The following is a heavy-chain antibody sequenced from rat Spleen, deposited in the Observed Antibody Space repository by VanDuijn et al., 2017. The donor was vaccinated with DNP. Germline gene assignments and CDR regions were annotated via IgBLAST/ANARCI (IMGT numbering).Heavy chain of an antibody. V-gene: IGHV5-22*01. CDR3: ARPMDYYSGGFAY. Sequence: EVQLVESGGGLVQPGRSLKLSCAASGFTFSNYYLVWVRQAPKKGLEWVAYITYDGGSTYYRDSVKGRFTISRDNAKSTLYLQMNSLRSEDMATYYCARPMDYYSGGFAYWGQGTLVTVSS. J-gene: IGHJ3*01. CDR1: GFTFSNYY. D-gene: IGHD1-1*01. CDR2: ITYDGGST.